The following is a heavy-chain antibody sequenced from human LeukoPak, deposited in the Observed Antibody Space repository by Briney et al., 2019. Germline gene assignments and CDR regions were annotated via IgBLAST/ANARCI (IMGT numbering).Heavy chain of an antibody. D-gene: IGHD6-19*01. CDR2: INPNSGGT. CDR1: GYTFTSYD. Sequence: ASVKVSCKASGYTFTSYDINWVRQATGQGLEWMGWINPNSGGTNYAQKFQGRVTMTRDTSISTAYMELSRLRSDDTAVYYCARDRSGWYSNWFDPWGQGTLVTVSS. CDR3: ARDRSGWYSNWFDP. V-gene: IGHV1-2*02. J-gene: IGHJ5*02.